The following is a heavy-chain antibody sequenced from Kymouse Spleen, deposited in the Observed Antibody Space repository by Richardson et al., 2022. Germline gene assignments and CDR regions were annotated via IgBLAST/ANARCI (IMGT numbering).Heavy chain of an antibody. D-gene: IGHD2-2*02. V-gene: IGHV4-34*01. J-gene: IGHJ4*02. Sequence: QVQLQQWGAGLLKPSETLSLTCAVYGGSFSGYYWSWIRQPPGKGLEWIGEINHSGSTNYNPSLKSRVTISVDTSKNQFSLKLSSVTAADTAVYYCAREGVVVPAAREIAAQYYFDYWGQGTLVTVSS. CDR1: GGSFSGYY. CDR3: AREGVVVPAAREIAAQYYFDY. CDR2: INHSGST.